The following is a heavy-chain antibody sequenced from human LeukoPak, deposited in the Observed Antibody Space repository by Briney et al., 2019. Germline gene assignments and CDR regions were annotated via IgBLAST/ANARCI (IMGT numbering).Heavy chain of an antibody. J-gene: IGHJ4*02. D-gene: IGHD3-3*01. V-gene: IGHV4-31*03. Sequence: PSETLSLTCTVSGGSISDFYWSWIRQHPGKGLEWIGYIYYSGSTYYNPSLKSRVTISVDTSKNQFSLKLSSVTAADTAVYYCARGRGWLNTYYDFWSGYGHYFDYWGQGTLVTVSS. CDR1: GGSISDFY. CDR2: IYYSGST. CDR3: ARGRGWLNTYYDFWSGYGHYFDY.